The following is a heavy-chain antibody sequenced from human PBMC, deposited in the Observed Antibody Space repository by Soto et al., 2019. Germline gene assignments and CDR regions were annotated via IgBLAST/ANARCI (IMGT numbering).Heavy chain of an antibody. D-gene: IGHD2-8*01. J-gene: IGHJ4*02. CDR3: AIHMYDTRSYYLDY. V-gene: IGHV3-23*01. Sequence: HLLESWGGLVQAGGSLSLSCAASCFTVSSYALNWVRQSHGKVLEWVSGISASTQYSASVKGRFTISRDTSKNTLYLQMNSLRAEDTSIFFCAIHMYDTRSYYLDYWGQGTLVTVSS. CDR1: CFTVSSYA. CDR2: ISAST.